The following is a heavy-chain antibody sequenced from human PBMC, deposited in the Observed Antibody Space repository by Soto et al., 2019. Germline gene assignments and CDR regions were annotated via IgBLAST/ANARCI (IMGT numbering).Heavy chain of an antibody. V-gene: IGHV3-23*01. Sequence: EVQLLESGGGLVQPGGSLRLSCAPSGFIFSNYAMSWVRQARGKGLEWVSAISGSGADTYYTESVKGRFTISRDNCKNSLYLQMNSLRAEDTAVYYCAKGTGRGGGSVFDYWGQGTLVTVSS. CDR2: ISGSGADT. CDR1: GFIFSNYA. J-gene: IGHJ4*02. CDR3: AKGTGRGGGSVFDY. D-gene: IGHD2-15*01.